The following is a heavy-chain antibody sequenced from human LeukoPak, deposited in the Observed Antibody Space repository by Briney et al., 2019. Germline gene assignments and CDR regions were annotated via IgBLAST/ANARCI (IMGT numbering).Heavy chain of an antibody. D-gene: IGHD2-15*01. CDR2: ISYDGSNK. CDR1: GFTFSSNG. CDR3: AKGRVGKWWLVTLPTNFSDFDY. Sequence: GRSLRPSCAASGFTFSSNGMHCGRQAPGPRRKWVAVISYDGSNKYYADSLKGRFTISRDNSKHTMYIQMNSLRAEDTAVYYCAKGRVGKWWLVTLPTNFSDFDYWGKGTLVTVSS. J-gene: IGHJ4*02. V-gene: IGHV3-30*18.